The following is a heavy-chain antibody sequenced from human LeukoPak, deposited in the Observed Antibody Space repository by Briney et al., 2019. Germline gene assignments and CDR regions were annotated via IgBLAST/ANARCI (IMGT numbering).Heavy chain of an antibody. V-gene: IGHV1-2*02. CDR1: GYTFTGYY. CDR2: INPNSGGT. CDR3: ATGIAAAWYYFDY. D-gene: IGHD6-13*01. Sequence: GASVKVSCKASGYTFTGYYMHWVRQAPGQGLEWMGWINPNSGGTNYAQKFQGRVTMTRDTSISTAYMELSRLRSDDTAVYYCATGIAAAWYYFDYWGQGTLVTVSS. J-gene: IGHJ4*02.